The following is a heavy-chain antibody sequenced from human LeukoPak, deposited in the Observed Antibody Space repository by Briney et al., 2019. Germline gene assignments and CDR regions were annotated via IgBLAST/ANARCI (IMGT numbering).Heavy chain of an antibody. D-gene: IGHD5-12*01. CDR3: ARVRGYSGYEDH. CDR1: GYTFTSYA. CDR2: ISVYNGNT. V-gene: IGHV1-18*04. J-gene: IGHJ4*02. Sequence: ASVKVSCKASGYTFTSYAISWVRQAPGQGLKWMGWISVYNGNTIYAQKLQGRVTMTTDTSTSTAYMDLRSLRSDDTAVYYCARVRGYSGYEDHWGQGTLVTVSS.